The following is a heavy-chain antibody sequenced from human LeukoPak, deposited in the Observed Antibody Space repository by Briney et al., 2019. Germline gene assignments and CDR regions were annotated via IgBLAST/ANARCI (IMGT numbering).Heavy chain of an antibody. D-gene: IGHD5-24*01. CDR3: ARGIDAYKVAY. V-gene: IGHV4-4*07. J-gene: IGHJ4*02. CDR2: IHPSGSA. Sequence: SETLSLTCSVSDGSINGYYWNWIRQPPGGGLEWIGCIHPSGSAHYNPSLKNRVTTSLDTSSNRFFLNINSVAAADTALYYCARGIDAYKVAYWGQGTLVTASS. CDR1: DGSINGYY.